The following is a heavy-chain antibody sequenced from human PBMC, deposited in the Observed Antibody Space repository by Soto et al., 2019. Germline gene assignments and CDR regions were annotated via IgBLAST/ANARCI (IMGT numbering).Heavy chain of an antibody. CDR1: GGTFSSYA. J-gene: IGHJ6*02. CDR2: IIPIFGTA. V-gene: IGHV1-69*06. D-gene: IGHD1-26*01. CDR3: ARDLAWRYSGSYTGDV. Sequence: QVQLVQSGAEVKKPGSSVKVSCKASGGTFSSYAISWVRQAPGQGLEWMGGIIPIFGTANYAQKFQGRVTITADKSTSTAYMELSSLRSEDTAVYSCARDLAWRYSGSYTGDVWGQGTTVTVSS.